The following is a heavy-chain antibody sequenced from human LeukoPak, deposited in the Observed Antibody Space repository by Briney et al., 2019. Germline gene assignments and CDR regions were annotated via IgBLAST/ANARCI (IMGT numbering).Heavy chain of an antibody. CDR2: INHSGST. CDR1: GGSISSYY. J-gene: IGHJ6*03. CDR3: AREEPNYYYMDV. Sequence: SETLSLTCTVSGGSISSYYWSWIRQPPGKGLEWIGEINHSGSTNYNPSLKSRVTISVDTSKNQFSLKLSSVTAADTAVYYCAREEPNYYYMDVWGKGTTVTVSS. V-gene: IGHV4-34*01.